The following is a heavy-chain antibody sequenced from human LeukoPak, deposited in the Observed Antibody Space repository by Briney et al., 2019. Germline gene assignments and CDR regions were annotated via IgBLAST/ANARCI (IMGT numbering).Heavy chain of an antibody. CDR2: IYYSGST. CDR1: GGSISSGGYY. Sequence: SQTLSLTCTVSGGSISSGGYYWSWIRQPPGKGLEWIGYIYYSGSTNYNPSLKSRVTISVDTSKNQFSLKLSSVTAADTAVYYCARVAVAHYGMDVWGQGTTVTVSS. V-gene: IGHV4-61*08. D-gene: IGHD6-19*01. CDR3: ARVAVAHYGMDV. J-gene: IGHJ6*02.